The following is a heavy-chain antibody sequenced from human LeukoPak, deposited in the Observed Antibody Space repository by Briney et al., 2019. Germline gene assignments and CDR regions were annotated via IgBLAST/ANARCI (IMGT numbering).Heavy chain of an antibody. CDR3: ASPAHGSGSYFPFDY. CDR2: ISSGSSTI. CDR1: GFTFSSCS. D-gene: IGHD3-10*01. V-gene: IGHV3-48*02. J-gene: IGHJ4*02. Sequence: GGSLRLSCAASGFTFSSCSMNWVRQAPGKGLEWVSYISSGSSTIYYADSVKGRSTISRDNAKNSLYLQMNSLRDEDTAVYYCASPAHGSGSYFPFDYWGQGTLVTVSS.